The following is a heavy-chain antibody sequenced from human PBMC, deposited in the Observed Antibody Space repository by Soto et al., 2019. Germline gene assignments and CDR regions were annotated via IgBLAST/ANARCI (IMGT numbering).Heavy chain of an antibody. J-gene: IGHJ1*01. D-gene: IGHD3-3*01. V-gene: IGHV3-30-3*01. CDR3: ARDRGYFLEWLYS. CDR2: ISYDGSNQ. CDR1: GFTFSNYV. Sequence: QVQLGESGGGVVQPGRSLRLSCAASGFTFSNYVMHWVRQAPVRGLEGVAVISYDGSNQYYADSVKGRLTISRDSSKNTLYPQTKSLRTEGTDVYNCARDRGYFLEWLYSWGPGTLVNVSA.